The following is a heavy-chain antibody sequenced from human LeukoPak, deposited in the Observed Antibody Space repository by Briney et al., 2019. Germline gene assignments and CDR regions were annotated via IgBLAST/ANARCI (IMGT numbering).Heavy chain of an antibody. CDR3: ARAQWLPDY. V-gene: IGHV4-59*01. CDR2: IYYSGST. J-gene: IGHJ4*02. Sequence: SETLSLTCTVSGGSISSYYWSWIRQPPGKGLEWIGYIYYSGSTNYNPSLKSRVTISVDTSKNQFPLKLSSVTAADTAVYYCARAQWLPDYWGQGTLVTVSS. CDR1: GGSISSYY. D-gene: IGHD6-19*01.